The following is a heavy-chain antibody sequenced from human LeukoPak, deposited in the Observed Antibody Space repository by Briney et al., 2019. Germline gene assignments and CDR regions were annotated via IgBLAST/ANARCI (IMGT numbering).Heavy chain of an antibody. J-gene: IGHJ4*02. Sequence: SVKVSCKASGGTFRSYAISWVRQAPGQGLEWMGGIIPIFGTANYVQKFQGRVTITADESTSTAYMELSSLRSEDTAVYYCARDYGDYYFDYWGQGTLVTVSS. D-gene: IGHD4-17*01. V-gene: IGHV1-69*13. CDR2: IIPIFGTA. CDR1: GGTFRSYA. CDR3: ARDYGDYYFDY.